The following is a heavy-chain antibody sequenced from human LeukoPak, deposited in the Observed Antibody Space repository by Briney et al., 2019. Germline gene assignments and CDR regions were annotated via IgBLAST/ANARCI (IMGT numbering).Heavy chain of an antibody. CDR1: GGTFSSYG. D-gene: IGHD3-22*01. J-gene: IGHJ4*02. CDR3: ARDSSGAYFDY. V-gene: IGHV1-69*04. CDR2: IIPILGIA. Sequence: GASVKVSCKASGGTFSSYGISWVRQAPGQGLEWMGRIIPILGIANYAQKFQGRVTITADKSTSTAYMELSSLRSEDTAVYYCARDSSGAYFDYWGQGTLVTVSS.